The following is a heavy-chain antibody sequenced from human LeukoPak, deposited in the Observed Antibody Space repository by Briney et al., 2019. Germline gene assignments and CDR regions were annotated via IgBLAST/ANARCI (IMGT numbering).Heavy chain of an antibody. CDR3: TRVGYIDEGIDY. CDR2: IKQDGSKK. V-gene: IGHV3-7*04. CDR1: GFPFSSYW. Sequence: GGSLRLSCVASGFPFSSYWMTWVRQAPGKGLEWVANIKQDGSKKSYVDSVKGRFTISRDNAKNSLYLRMNSLRAEDTAIYYCTRVGYIDEGIDYWGQGALVTVSS. D-gene: IGHD5-24*01. J-gene: IGHJ4*02.